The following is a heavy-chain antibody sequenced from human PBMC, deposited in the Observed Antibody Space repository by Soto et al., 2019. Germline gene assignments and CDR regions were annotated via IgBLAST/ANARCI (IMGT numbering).Heavy chain of an antibody. Sequence: QVQLVESGGGVVQPGRSLRLSCAASGFTFSNYGMHWVRQAPGKGLEWVAVISYNGSDKYYADTVKGRFTISRDNSKNTLYPQMDSLRAEDTAVYYGANDHLSTTVTTGGYWGQGTLVTVSS. CDR3: ANDHLSTTVTTGGY. CDR1: GFTFSNYG. J-gene: IGHJ4*02. CDR2: ISYNGSDK. V-gene: IGHV3-30*18. D-gene: IGHD4-17*01.